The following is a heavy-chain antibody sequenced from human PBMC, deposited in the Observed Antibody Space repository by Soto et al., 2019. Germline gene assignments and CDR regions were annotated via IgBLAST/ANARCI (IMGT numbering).Heavy chain of an antibody. CDR3: ARVLRYDPYHNFDY. Sequence: SATLSRTCTVSGGSTSSGCYYWSWVRQHPGKGLEWIGYIYYSGSTYYNPSLKSRVTISVDTSKNQFSLKLSSVTAADTAVYYCARVLRYDPYHNFDYWGQGTLVTVSS. D-gene: IGHD5-12*01. CDR1: GGSTSSGCYY. V-gene: IGHV4-31*03. CDR2: IYYSGST. J-gene: IGHJ4*02.